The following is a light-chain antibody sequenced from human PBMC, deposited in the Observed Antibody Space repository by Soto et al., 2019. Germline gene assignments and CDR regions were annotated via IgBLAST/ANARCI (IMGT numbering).Light chain of an antibody. V-gene: IGKV4-1*01. CDR3: QQYYSTPFT. CDR1: QSVLYSSNNKNY. Sequence: DIVMTQSPDSLAVSLGERATINCKSSQSVLYSSNNKNYLAWYQQKPGQPPKLLIYWASTRESGVPDRFSGSGSGTDFTLTISILQAADVAVYYCQQYYSTPFTFGPGTKVDIK. J-gene: IGKJ3*01. CDR2: WAS.